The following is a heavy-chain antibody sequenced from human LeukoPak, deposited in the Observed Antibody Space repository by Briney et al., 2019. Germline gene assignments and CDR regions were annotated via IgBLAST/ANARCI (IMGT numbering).Heavy chain of an antibody. CDR3: ARHGGYSSGWFDAFDI. J-gene: IGHJ3*02. D-gene: IGHD6-19*01. V-gene: IGHV4-59*08. Sequence: SETLSLTCTVSGGSISSYYWSWIRQPPGKGLEWIGYIYYSGSTNYNPSLKSRVTISVDTSKNQFSLKLSSVTAADTAVYYCARHGGYSSGWFDAFDIWGQGTMVTVSS. CDR1: GGSISSYY. CDR2: IYYSGST.